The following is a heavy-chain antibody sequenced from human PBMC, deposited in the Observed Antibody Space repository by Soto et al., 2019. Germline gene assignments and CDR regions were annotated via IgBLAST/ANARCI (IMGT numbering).Heavy chain of an antibody. J-gene: IGHJ4*02. V-gene: IGHV4-39*01. CDR1: GGSVRGSLYY. CDR2: IFYRGNT. D-gene: IGHD2-21*01. Sequence: SETLSLTCTASGGSVRGSLYYWGWIRQPPGKGLEWIGNIFYRGNTYHNPSLKSRVTISVDTSKNQFSLRLSSVTAADTAVYYWARRVMGKIWYFEEWGQGNLVSVYS. CDR3: ARRVMGKIWYFEE.